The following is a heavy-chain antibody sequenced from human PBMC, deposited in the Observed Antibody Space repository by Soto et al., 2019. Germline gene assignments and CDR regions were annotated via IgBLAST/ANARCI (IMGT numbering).Heavy chain of an antibody. Sequence: SETLSLTCTVSGGSISSYYWSWIRQPPGKGLEWIGYIYYSGSTNYNPSLKSRVTISVDTSKNQFSLKLSSVTAADTAVYYCARSRGVLPPFDRSGYYYFDYWGQGTLVTVSS. CDR1: GGSISSYY. V-gene: IGHV4-59*01. CDR2: IYYSGST. D-gene: IGHD3-3*01. CDR3: ARSRGVLPPFDRSGYYYFDY. J-gene: IGHJ4*02.